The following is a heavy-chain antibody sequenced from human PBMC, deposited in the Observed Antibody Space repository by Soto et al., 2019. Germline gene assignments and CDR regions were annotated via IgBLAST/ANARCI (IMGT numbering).Heavy chain of an antibody. CDR2: ISAYNGNT. J-gene: IGHJ6*02. D-gene: IGHD6-6*01. V-gene: IGHV1-18*01. Sequence: ASVKVSCKASGYTFTSYGISWVRQAPGQGLEWMGWISAYNGNTNYAQKLQGRVTMTTDTSTSTAYMELRSLRSDDTAVYYCARGVEYSSSSVYYYYGMDVWGQGTTVTVSS. CDR3: ARGVEYSSSSVYYYYGMDV. CDR1: GYTFTSYG.